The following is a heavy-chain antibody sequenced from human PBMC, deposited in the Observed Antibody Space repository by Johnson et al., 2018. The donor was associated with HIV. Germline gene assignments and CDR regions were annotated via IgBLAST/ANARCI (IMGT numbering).Heavy chain of an antibody. V-gene: IGHV3-23*04. J-gene: IGHJ3*02. CDR1: GFTFNRTD. Sequence: VQLVESGGGVVQPERSLRLSCATSGFTFNRTDIHWVRQAPGKGLEWVSTISGSGGSTYYIDSVKGRFTISRDSSKNTLYLQMNSLRAEDTAVYYCARSKDCSGGSCPDAFDIWGQGTMLIVSS. CDR3: ARSKDCSGGSCPDAFDI. CDR2: ISGSGGST. D-gene: IGHD2-15*01.